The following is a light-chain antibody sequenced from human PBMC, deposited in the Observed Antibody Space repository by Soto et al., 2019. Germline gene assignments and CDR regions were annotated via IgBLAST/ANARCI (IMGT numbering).Light chain of an antibody. CDR1: STDVGTYNL. CDR3: CSYAGSSTVL. CDR2: EVS. V-gene: IGLV2-23*02. J-gene: IGLJ3*02. Sequence: QSALTQPASVSGSPGQSLTISCTGTSTDVGTYNLVSWYQQHPGKAPKLIIYEVSKRPSGISDRFSGSKSGNTASLTISGLQAEDEADYYCCSYAGSSTVLFGGGTKLTVL.